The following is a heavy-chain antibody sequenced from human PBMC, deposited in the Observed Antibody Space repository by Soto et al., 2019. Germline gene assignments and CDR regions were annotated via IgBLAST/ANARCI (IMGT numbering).Heavy chain of an antibody. CDR2: IYYSGST. J-gene: IGHJ6*02. CDR3: ERDFTYYDILTGSPHLDCYGMDV. V-gene: IGHV4-30-4*01. Sequence: PSETLSRTCTVSGGSISSGDYYWSWIRQPPGKGLEWIGYIYYSGSTYYNPSLKSRVTISVDTSKNQFSLKLSSVTAADTAVYYCERDFTYYDILTGSPHLDCYGMDVWGQGTTVNVSS. CDR1: GGSISSGDYY. D-gene: IGHD3-9*01.